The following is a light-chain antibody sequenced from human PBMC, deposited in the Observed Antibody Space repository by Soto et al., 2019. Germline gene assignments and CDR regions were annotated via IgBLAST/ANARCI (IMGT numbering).Light chain of an antibody. J-gene: IGKJ2*01. Sequence: EIVMTQSPATLSVSPGERATLSCRASQSVSSNLAWYQQKPGQAPRLLIYGASTRATGIPARFSGSGSGTEFTLTISSLQYEDVAVYYCQQYNNWSTFGQGTKLEIK. CDR3: QQYNNWST. CDR1: QSVSSN. V-gene: IGKV3-15*01. CDR2: GAS.